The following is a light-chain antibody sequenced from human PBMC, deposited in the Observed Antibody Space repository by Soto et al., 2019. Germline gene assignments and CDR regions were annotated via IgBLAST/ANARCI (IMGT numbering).Light chain of an antibody. CDR1: QSVSSTY. CDR3: QQYRSSPPQWT. V-gene: IGKV3-20*01. Sequence: DIVLTQSPGSPSLSPGERATVSCRASQSVSSTYLAWYQQKPGQAPRLLIFSASSRATGIPDRFRGSGSVTDFTRTISRLEPEEFAGYYCQQYRSSPPQWTFGQGTKVDIK. J-gene: IGKJ1*01. CDR2: SAS.